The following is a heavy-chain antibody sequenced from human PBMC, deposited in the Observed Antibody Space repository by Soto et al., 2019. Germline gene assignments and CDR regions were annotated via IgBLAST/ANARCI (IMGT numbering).Heavy chain of an antibody. CDR1: GFTFSSYG. CDR2: ISYDGSNK. V-gene: IGHV3-30*18. D-gene: IGHD3-22*01. CDR3: AKDLDSSGANDAFDI. Sequence: QVQLVESGGGVVQPGRSLRLSCAASGFTFSSYGMHWVRQAPGKGLEWVAVISYDGSNKYYADSVKGRFTISRDNSKNTLYLQMNSLRAEDTAVYYCAKDLDSSGANDAFDIWGQGTMVTVSS. J-gene: IGHJ3*02.